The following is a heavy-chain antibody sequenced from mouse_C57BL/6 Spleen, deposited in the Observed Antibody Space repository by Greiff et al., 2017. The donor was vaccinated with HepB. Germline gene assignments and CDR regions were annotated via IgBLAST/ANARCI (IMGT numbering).Heavy chain of an antibody. D-gene: IGHD1-1*01. J-gene: IGHJ3*01. Sequence: QVQLQQSGPELVKPGASVKISCKASGYAFSSSWMHWVKQRPGKGLEWIGRIYPGDGDTNYNGKFKGKATLTADKSSSTAYMQLSSLTSEDSAVYFCARDDYYGSSYVGFAYWGQGTLVTVSA. CDR3: ARDDYYGSSYVGFAY. V-gene: IGHV1-82*01. CDR2: IYPGDGDT. CDR1: GYAFSSSW.